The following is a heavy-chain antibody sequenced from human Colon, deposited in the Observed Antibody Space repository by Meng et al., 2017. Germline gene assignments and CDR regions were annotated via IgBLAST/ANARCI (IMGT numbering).Heavy chain of an antibody. CDR2: LYHSGST. V-gene: IGHV4-38-2*02. Sequence: SETLSLTCTVSGYSISDGHYWGWIRQAPGKGLEWIGALYHSGSTNYNPSLKSRVTISVDTSKNQFSLKLSSVTAADTAVYYCARGLRGLDVWGQGTTVTVSS. D-gene: IGHD3-10*01. CDR3: ARGLRGLDV. J-gene: IGHJ6*02. CDR1: GYSISDGHY.